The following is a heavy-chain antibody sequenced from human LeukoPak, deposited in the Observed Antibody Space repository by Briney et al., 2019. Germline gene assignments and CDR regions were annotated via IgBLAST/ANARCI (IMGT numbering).Heavy chain of an antibody. CDR2: FDPEDGET. CDR1: GYTLTELS. J-gene: IGHJ4*02. D-gene: IGHD1-26*01. Sequence: ASVKLSCKVSGYTLTELSMHWVRQAPGKGLEWMGGFDPEDGETIYAQKFQGRVTMTEDTSTDTAYMELSSLRSEDTAVYYCATNQTYSGRAFDCWGQGTLVTVSS. V-gene: IGHV1-24*01. CDR3: ATNQTYSGRAFDC.